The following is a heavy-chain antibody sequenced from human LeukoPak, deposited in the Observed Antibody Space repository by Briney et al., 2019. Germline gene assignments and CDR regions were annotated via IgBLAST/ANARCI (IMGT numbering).Heavy chain of an antibody. CDR3: ARGSWSTVTTGIEFDY. CDR2: ISTYNGNT. J-gene: IGHJ4*02. D-gene: IGHD4-17*01. Sequence: ASVKVSCRASGYTFTSYDINWVRQAPGQGLEWMGWISTYNGNTKYSQKLQGRVTMTTDTSTSTAYMELRSLRSDDTAVYYCARGSWSTVTTGIEFDYWGQGTLVTVSS. CDR1: GYTFTSYD. V-gene: IGHV1-18*01.